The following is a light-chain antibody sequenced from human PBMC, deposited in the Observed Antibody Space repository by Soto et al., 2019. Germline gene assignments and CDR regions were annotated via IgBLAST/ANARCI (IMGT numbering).Light chain of an antibody. V-gene: IGKV3-11*01. J-gene: IGKJ4*01. CDR1: QSTSSY. Sequence: EIVLTQSPATLSLTPGERVTLSCKASQSTSSYLAWYQQKPGQAPRLLIYDASNRATGIPARFSGSGSGTDFTLTISSLEPEDFAVYYCQQRSNWPLTFGGGTKVEIK. CDR2: DAS. CDR3: QQRSNWPLT.